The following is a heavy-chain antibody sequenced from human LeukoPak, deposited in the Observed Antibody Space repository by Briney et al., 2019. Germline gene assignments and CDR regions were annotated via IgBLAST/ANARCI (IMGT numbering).Heavy chain of an antibody. D-gene: IGHD3-9*01. V-gene: IGHV4-31*03. J-gene: IGHJ3*02. CDR3: ASADYDMAFDI. CDR1: GGSISSGGYY. Sequence: SETLSLTCTVSGGSISSGGYYWSWIRQHPGKGLEWIGYIYYSGSTDYNQSLKSRFTMSVDTSKNQFSLKLSSVTAADTAVNYCASADYDMAFDIWGQGTMVTVSS. CDR2: IYYSGST.